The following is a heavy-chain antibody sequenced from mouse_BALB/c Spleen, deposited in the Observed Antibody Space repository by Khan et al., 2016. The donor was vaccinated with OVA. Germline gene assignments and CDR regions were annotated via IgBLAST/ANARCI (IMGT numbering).Heavy chain of an antibody. V-gene: IGHV3-2*02. CDR2: ISSSGST. CDR3: ARDGSRYNYAMDY. D-gene: IGHD2-3*01. J-gene: IGHJ4*01. Sequence: EVQLQESGPGLVKPSQSLSLTCTVTGYSITSDYAWNWIRQFPGNKLEWMGYISSSGSTNYNPALKSRISINRKTSKNQFFLQLNSVTTEDTATYYCARDGSRYNYAMDYWGQGTSVTVSS. CDR1: GYSITSDYA.